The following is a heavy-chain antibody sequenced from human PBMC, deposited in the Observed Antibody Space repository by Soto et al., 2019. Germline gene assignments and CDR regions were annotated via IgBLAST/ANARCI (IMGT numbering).Heavy chain of an antibody. CDR1: GFTFSSYA. CDR3: AKKPAYYYDSSGSFFDY. J-gene: IGHJ4*02. V-gene: IGHV3-23*01. CDR2: ISGSGGST. Sequence: GESLRLSCAASGFTFSSYAMSWVRQAPGKGLEWVSAISGSGGSTYYADSVKGRFTISRDNSKNTLYLQMNSLRAEDTAVYYCAKKPAYYYDSSGSFFDYWGQGTLVTVSS. D-gene: IGHD3-22*01.